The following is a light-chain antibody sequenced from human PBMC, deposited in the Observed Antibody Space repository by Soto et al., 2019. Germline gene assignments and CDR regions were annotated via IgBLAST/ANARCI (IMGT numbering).Light chain of an antibody. CDR3: AAWDHSLNGFYV. J-gene: IGLJ1*01. CDR2: NND. Sequence: QSVLTQPPSASGTPGQRVTISCSGGSSNIGTNSVNWYQQLPGRAPKLLIYNNDLRPSGVPDRFSGSKSGTSASLAISGLQSEDEADYYCAAWDHSLNGFYVFGIGTKVTVL. CDR1: SSNIGTNS. V-gene: IGLV1-44*01.